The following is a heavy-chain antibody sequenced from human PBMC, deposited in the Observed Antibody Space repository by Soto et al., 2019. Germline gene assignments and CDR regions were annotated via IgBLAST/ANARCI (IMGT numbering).Heavy chain of an antibody. V-gene: IGHV4-59*01. Sequence: SETLSLTCTVSGGSISSYYWSWIRQPPGKGLEWIGYIYYSGSTNYNPSLKSRVTISVDTSKNQFSLKLSSVTAADTAVYYCARVRSRIVATPEYDYWGQGTLVTVSS. J-gene: IGHJ4*02. CDR3: ARVRSRIVATPEYDY. D-gene: IGHD5-12*01. CDR2: IYYSGST. CDR1: GGSISSYY.